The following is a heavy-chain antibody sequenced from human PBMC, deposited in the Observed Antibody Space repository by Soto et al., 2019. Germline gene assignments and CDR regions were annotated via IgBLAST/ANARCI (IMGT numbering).Heavy chain of an antibody. J-gene: IGHJ4*02. CDR1: GFSFNNPRVG. D-gene: IGHD3-10*01. CDR3: ARIYGFGELFVFDY. V-gene: IGHV2-26*01. CDR2: IFSNDEK. Sequence: QVTLKESGPVLVKPTETLTLTCTVSGFSFNNPRVGVSWIRQPPGKALEWLAHIFSNDEKSYSTSLKSGLTTSQDTSKSQVVLTMTTMDPVDTATYSCARIYGFGELFVFDYWGQGTLVTVSS.